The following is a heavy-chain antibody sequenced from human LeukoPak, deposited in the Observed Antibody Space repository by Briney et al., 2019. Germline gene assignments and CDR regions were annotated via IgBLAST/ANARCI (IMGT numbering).Heavy chain of an antibody. CDR3: AKVPHYGGNSPYFDS. Sequence: GGSLRLSCTASGFTFTSYGMNWVRQAPGKGLEWVSYISSSGSTIYYADSVRGRFTISRDNSKGTLYLQMSSLRAEDTAVYYCAKVPHYGGNSPYFDSWGQGTLVTVSS. V-gene: IGHV3-48*01. J-gene: IGHJ4*02. D-gene: IGHD4-23*01. CDR1: GFTFTSYG. CDR2: ISSSGSTI.